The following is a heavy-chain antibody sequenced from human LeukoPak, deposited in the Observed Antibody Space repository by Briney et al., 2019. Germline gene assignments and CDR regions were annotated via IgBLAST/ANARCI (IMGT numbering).Heavy chain of an antibody. J-gene: IGHJ4*02. CDR3: AREFETTGFWALDY. V-gene: IGHV3-74*01. CDR1: VFTLNTFW. D-gene: IGHD4-11*01. Sequence: GRSLSLSCTVSVFTLNTFWVHCVPEAPGKGRVGGTRMNNDGRVISYADSVKGRFTISRDNAKHTLYLQMNSLRAEDTAVYYCAREFETTGFWALDYWGQGTLVTASS. CDR2: MNNDGRVI.